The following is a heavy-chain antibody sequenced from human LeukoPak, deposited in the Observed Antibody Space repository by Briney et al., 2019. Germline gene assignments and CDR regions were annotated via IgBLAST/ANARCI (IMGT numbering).Heavy chain of an antibody. CDR1: GYSFTNYW. CDR2: IYPGDSDT. D-gene: IGHD3-10*01. CDR3: AKLGSGPSVAAFDI. J-gene: IGHJ3*02. V-gene: IGHV5-51*01. Sequence: GESLKISCKGSGYSFTNYWIGWVRQMPGKGLEWMGIIYPGDSDTRYSTSFQGQVTISADKSINTAYLQWSSLKASDTAMYYCAKLGSGPSVAAFDIWGQGTMVIVSS.